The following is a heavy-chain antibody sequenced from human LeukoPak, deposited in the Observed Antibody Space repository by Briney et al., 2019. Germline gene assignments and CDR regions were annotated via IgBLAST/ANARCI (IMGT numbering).Heavy chain of an antibody. CDR1: GGSISSYY. CDR2: IYYSGST. CDR3: ARVPRYFDWLPLDY. Sequence: SETLSLTCTVSGGSISSYYWSWIRQPPGKGLEWIGYIYYSGSTNYNPSLKSRVTISVDTSKNQFSLKLSSVTAADTAVYYCARVPRYFDWLPLDYWGQVTLVNVSS. V-gene: IGHV4-59*01. D-gene: IGHD3-9*01. J-gene: IGHJ4*02.